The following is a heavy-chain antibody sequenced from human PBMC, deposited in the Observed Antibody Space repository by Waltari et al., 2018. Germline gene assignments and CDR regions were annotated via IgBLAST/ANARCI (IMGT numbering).Heavy chain of an antibody. V-gene: IGHV1-69*08. D-gene: IGHD6-13*01. CDR1: GGTFSSYA. J-gene: IGHJ2*01. CDR3: ATPLNRVSNWYFDL. Sequence: QVQLVQSGAEVKKPGSSVKVSCKASGGTFSSYAISWVRQAPGQGLEWMGRIIPSFGTANYAQKFQGRVTITADKSTSTAYMELSSLRSEDTAVYYCATPLNRVSNWYFDLWGRGTLVTVSS. CDR2: IIPSFGTA.